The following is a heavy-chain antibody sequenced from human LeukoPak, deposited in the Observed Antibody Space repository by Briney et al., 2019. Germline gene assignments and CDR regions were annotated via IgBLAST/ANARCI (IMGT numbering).Heavy chain of an antibody. Sequence: SETLSLTCGVSGASISSSNWWSWVRQPPEKGLEWIGEIYPSGSTNYNPSLKSRVTISVDTSKNQFSLKLSSVTAADTAVYYCARVGYSYGLDYWGQGTLVTVSS. D-gene: IGHD5-18*01. J-gene: IGHJ4*02. CDR1: GASISSSNW. V-gene: IGHV4-4*02. CDR2: IYPSGST. CDR3: ARVGYSYGLDY.